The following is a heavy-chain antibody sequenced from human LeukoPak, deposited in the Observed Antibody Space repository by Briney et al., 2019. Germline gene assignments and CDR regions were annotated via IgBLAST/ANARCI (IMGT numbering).Heavy chain of an antibody. CDR2: IYYSGYT. D-gene: IGHD4-17*01. V-gene: IGHV4-39*07. Sequence: SETLSLTCTVSGSSISSSTYYWGWIRQPPGKGLEWIGSIYYSGYTYYSPSLKSRVTISVDTSKNQFSLKLSSVTAADTAVYYCARDGTVTTNFDYWGQGTLVTVSS. J-gene: IGHJ4*02. CDR3: ARDGTVTTNFDY. CDR1: GSSISSSTYY.